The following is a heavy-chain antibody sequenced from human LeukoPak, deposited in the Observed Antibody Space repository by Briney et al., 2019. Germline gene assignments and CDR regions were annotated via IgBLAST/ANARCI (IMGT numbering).Heavy chain of an antibody. V-gene: IGHV3-30-3*01. D-gene: IGHD6-13*01. Sequence: PGRSLRLSCAASGFTFGSYAMHWVRQAPGKGLEWVAVISYDGSNKYYADSVKGRFTISRDNSKNTLYLQMNSLRAEDTAVYYCARDLGYSSSWHHFDYWGQGTLVTDSS. CDR3: ARDLGYSSSWHHFDY. CDR2: ISYDGSNK. J-gene: IGHJ4*02. CDR1: GFTFGSYA.